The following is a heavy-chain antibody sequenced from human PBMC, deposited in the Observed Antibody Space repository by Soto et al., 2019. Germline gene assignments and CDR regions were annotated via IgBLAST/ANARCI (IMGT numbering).Heavy chain of an antibody. CDR3: ARVGNYDILTGYYEGFDP. Sequence: QVQLVESGGGVVQPGRSLRLSCAASGFTFSSYGMHWVRQAPGKGLEWVAGIWYDGSNKYYADSVKGRFTISRDNSKNTLYLQMNSLRAEDTAVYYCARVGNYDILTGYYEGFDPWGQGTLVTVSS. J-gene: IGHJ5*02. CDR2: IWYDGSNK. CDR1: GFTFSSYG. D-gene: IGHD3-9*01. V-gene: IGHV3-33*01.